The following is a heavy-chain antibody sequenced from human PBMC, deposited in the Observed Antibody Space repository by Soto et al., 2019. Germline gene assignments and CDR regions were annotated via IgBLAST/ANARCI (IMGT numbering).Heavy chain of an antibody. J-gene: IGHJ4*02. Sequence: GASVKVSCKASGYTFTSYAISWVRQAPGQGLEWMGWISAYNGNTKYAQKVQGRFTISRDNSRNTLYLQMNSLRAEDTAVYYCATQKLSLRYFDWLDDYWGQGTLVTVSS. V-gene: IGHV1-18*01. CDR3: ATQKLSLRYFDWLDDY. CDR1: GYTFTSYA. CDR2: ISAYNGNT. D-gene: IGHD3-9*01.